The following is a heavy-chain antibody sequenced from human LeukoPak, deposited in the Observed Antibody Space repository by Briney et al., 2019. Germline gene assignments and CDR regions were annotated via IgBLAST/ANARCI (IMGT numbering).Heavy chain of an antibody. V-gene: IGHV3-9*01. CDR3: AKDRDSGYDSANYFDY. CDR2: ISWNSGSI. D-gene: IGHD5-12*01. J-gene: IGHJ4*02. Sequence: LAGGSLRLSCAASGFTFDDYAMHWVRQAPGKGLGWVSGISWNSGSIGYADSVKGRFTISRDNAKNSLYLQMNSLRAEDTALYYCAKDRDSGYDSANYFDYWGQGTLVTVSS. CDR1: GFTFDDYA.